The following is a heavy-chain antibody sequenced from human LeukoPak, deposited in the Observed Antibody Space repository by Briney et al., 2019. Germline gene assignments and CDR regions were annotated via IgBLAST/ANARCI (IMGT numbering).Heavy chain of an antibody. V-gene: IGHV1-18*01. J-gene: IGHJ1*01. Sequence: ASVKVSCKASGYTFTSYGISWVRQAPGQGLEWMGWISAYNGNTNYAQKLRGRVTMTTDTSTSTAYMELRSLRSDDTAVYYCARALGYWIAAVPAEYFQHWGQGTLVTVSS. CDR2: ISAYNGNT. CDR1: GYTFTSYG. D-gene: IGHD6-13*01. CDR3: ARALGYWIAAVPAEYFQH.